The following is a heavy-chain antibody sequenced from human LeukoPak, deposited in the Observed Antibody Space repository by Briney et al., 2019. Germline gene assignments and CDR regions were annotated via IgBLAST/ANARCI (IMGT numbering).Heavy chain of an antibody. CDR3: ARDRWGTTDYYYYYYMDV. J-gene: IGHJ6*03. D-gene: IGHD1-1*01. Sequence: ASVKVSCKASGYTFTSYGISWVRQAPGQGLEWMGWISAYNGNTNHAQKLQGRVTMTTDTSTSTAYMELRSLRSDDTAVYYCARDRWGTTDYYYYYYMDVWGKGTTVTVSS. CDR2: ISAYNGNT. V-gene: IGHV1-18*01. CDR1: GYTFTSYG.